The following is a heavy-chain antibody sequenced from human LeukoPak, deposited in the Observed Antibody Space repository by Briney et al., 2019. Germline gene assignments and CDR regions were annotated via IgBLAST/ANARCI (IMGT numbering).Heavy chain of an antibody. V-gene: IGHV1-18*01. Sequence: ASVKVSCKASGYTFTSYGISWVRQAPGQGLEWMGWISAYNGNTNYAQKLQGRVTMTRDTFISTAYMELSRLRSDDTAVYYCARAGSSWWGEFDYWGQGTLVTVSS. CDR1: GYTFTSYG. CDR3: ARAGSSWWGEFDY. J-gene: IGHJ4*02. D-gene: IGHD6-13*01. CDR2: ISAYNGNT.